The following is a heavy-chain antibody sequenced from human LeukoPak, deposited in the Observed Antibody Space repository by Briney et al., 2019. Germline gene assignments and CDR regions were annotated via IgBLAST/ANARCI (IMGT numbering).Heavy chain of an antibody. CDR1: GGTFSSYA. J-gene: IGHJ4*02. D-gene: IGHD3-10*01. V-gene: IGHV1-69*04. Sequence: AASVKVSCKASGGTFSSYAISWVRQAPGQGLEWMGRIIPILGIANYAQKFQGRVTITADKSTSTAYMEPSSLRSEDTAVYYCARDQNSPYYGSGRFFDYWGQGTLVTVSS. CDR2: IIPILGIA. CDR3: ARDQNSPYYGSGRFFDY.